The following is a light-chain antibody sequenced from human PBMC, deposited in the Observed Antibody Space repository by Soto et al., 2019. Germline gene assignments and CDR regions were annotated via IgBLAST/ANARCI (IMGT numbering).Light chain of an antibody. CDR3: CSYAGTSTFVV. CDR1: SSGVGSYNL. Sequence: QSALTQPASVSGSPGQSITISCTGTSSGVGSYNLVSWYQQHPGKAPKLMIYEVTNRPSGVSSRFSGSRSGNTASLTISGLQAEDEADYYCCSYAGTSTFVVFGGGTKLTVL. CDR2: EVT. V-gene: IGLV2-23*02. J-gene: IGLJ2*01.